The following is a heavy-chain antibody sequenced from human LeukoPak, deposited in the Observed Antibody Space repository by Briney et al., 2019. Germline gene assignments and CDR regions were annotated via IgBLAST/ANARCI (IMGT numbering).Heavy chain of an antibody. V-gene: IGHV4-59*01. Sequence: SETLSLTCTVSGGSISSYYWSWIRQPPGKGLEWIGYIYYSGSTNYNPSLKSRVTISVKTSKNQFSLKLSSVTAADTAVYYCARGLLGGAKNVDYWGQGTLVTVSS. CDR1: GGSISSYY. J-gene: IGHJ4*02. D-gene: IGHD1-26*01. CDR2: IYYSGST. CDR3: ARGLLGGAKNVDY.